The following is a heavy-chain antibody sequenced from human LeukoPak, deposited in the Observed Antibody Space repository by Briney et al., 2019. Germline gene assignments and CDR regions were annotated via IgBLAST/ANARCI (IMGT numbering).Heavy chain of an antibody. D-gene: IGHD5-12*01. Sequence: GGSLRLSCAASGFTFSSYGMPWVRQAPGKGLEWVAVIWYDGSNKYYADSVKGRFTISRDNSKNTLYLQMNSLRAEDTAVYYCARGAGSDSYFDYWGQGTLVTVSS. CDR3: ARGAGSDSYFDY. V-gene: IGHV3-33*01. CDR2: IWYDGSNK. J-gene: IGHJ4*02. CDR1: GFTFSSYG.